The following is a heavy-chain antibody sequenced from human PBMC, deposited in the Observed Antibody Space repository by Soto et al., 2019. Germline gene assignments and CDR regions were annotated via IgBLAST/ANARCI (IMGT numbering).Heavy chain of an antibody. J-gene: IGHJ3*02. CDR3: ARDHPPLWDAFDI. V-gene: IGHV3-33*01. D-gene: IGHD3-10*01. Sequence: QVQLVESGGGVVQPGRSLRLSCAASGFTFSSYGMHWVRQAPGKGLEWVAVIWYDGSNKYYADSVKGRFTISRDNAKNTLYLQMNSLRAEDTALYFCARDHPPLWDAFDIWGQGTMVTVSS. CDR1: GFTFSSYG. CDR2: IWYDGSNK.